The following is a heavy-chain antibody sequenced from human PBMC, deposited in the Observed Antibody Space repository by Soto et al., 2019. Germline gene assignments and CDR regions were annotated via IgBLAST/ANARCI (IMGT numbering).Heavy chain of an antibody. J-gene: IGHJ6*02. CDR3: ARHLDYDFSSGYYNAGNYYCGMDV. D-gene: IGHD3-3*01. CDR1: GGSIISSSYY. Sequence: SDTLSLTCPVSGGSIISSSYYWGWIRQPPGKGLEWIGSIYYSGSTYYNPSLKSRVPISVDTSQNQFSLKPSSVTAADTAVYYCARHLDYDFSSGYYNAGNYYCGMDVWGQGTTVTSP. CDR2: IYYSGST. V-gene: IGHV4-39*01.